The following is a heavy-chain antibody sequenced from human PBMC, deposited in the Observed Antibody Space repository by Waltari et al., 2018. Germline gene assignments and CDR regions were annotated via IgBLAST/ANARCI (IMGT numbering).Heavy chain of an antibody. CDR1: GFTFSSYG. D-gene: IGHD6-13*01. CDR2: IWYDGSNK. Sequence: QVQLVESGGGVVQPGRSLRLSCAASGFTFSSYGMHWVRQAPGKGREWVAVIWYDGSNKYYADSVKGRFTISRDNSKNTLYLQMNSLRAEDTAMYYCAKDQGGLRFGAAAAQGVGYWGQGTLVTVSS. CDR3: AKDQGGLRFGAAAAQGVGY. J-gene: IGHJ4*02. V-gene: IGHV3-30*18.